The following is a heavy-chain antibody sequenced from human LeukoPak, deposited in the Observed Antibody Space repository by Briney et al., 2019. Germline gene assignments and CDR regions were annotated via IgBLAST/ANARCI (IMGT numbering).Heavy chain of an antibody. CDR1: GFTFSSYA. CDR2: ISGSGGST. J-gene: IGHJ4*02. Sequence: GGSLRLSCAASGFTFSSYAMSWVRQAPGKGLEWVSAISGSGGSTYYADSVKGRFTISRDNSKNTLYLQMNSLRAEHTAVYYCARDTGSMYTFGFWGQGTLVTVSS. V-gene: IGHV3-23*01. CDR3: ARDTGSMYTFGF. D-gene: IGHD2/OR15-2a*01.